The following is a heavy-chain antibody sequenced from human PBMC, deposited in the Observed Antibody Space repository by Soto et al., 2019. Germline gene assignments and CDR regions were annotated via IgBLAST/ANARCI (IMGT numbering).Heavy chain of an antibody. Sequence: PGGSLRLSCTASGFTFGDYALSWFRQAPGKGLEWVGFIRSKAYGGTTEYAASVKGRFTISRDDSKSIAYLQMNSLKTEDTAVYYCTRAAGQSWPNWFDPWGQGTLVTVSS. CDR1: GFTFGDYA. CDR2: IRSKAYGGTT. CDR3: TRAAGQSWPNWFDP. V-gene: IGHV3-49*03. J-gene: IGHJ5*02.